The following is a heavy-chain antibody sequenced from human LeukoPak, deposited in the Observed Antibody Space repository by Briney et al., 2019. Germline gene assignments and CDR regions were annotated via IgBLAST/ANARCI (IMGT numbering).Heavy chain of an antibody. CDR2: ISSSGSTI. Sequence: GGSLRLSCAASGFTCSECYMSWIRQAPGKGLEWVSYISSSGSTIYYTDSVKGRFTISRDNAKNSLYLQMNSLRAEDTAVYYCARDDSSGYYHYFDYWGQGTLVTVSS. V-gene: IGHV3-11*04. J-gene: IGHJ4*02. CDR3: ARDDSSGYYHYFDY. CDR1: GFTCSECY. D-gene: IGHD3-22*01.